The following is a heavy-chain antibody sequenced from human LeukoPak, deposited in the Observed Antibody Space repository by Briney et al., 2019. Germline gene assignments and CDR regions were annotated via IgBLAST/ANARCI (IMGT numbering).Heavy chain of an antibody. CDR2: IVGSGATT. D-gene: IGHD3-9*01. V-gene: IGHV3-23*01. J-gene: IGHJ4*02. CDR3: AKWGDYDILTGYYVSDY. Sequence: GGSLRLSCAASGFIFSNYAMSWVRQAPGKGLEWVSAIVGSGATTSYADSVKGRFTISRDNSKNTLYLQMNSLRAEDTAVYYCAKWGDYDILTGYYVSDYWGREPWSPSPQ. CDR1: GFIFSNYA.